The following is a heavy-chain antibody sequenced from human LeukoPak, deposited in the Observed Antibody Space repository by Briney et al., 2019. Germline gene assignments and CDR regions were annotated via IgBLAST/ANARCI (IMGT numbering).Heavy chain of an antibody. V-gene: IGHV4-39*01. CDR3: ARQLVDTAMVAGDY. CDR1: GGSISSSSYY. D-gene: IGHD5-18*01. J-gene: IGHJ4*02. CDR2: IYYSGST. Sequence: SSETLSLTCTVSGGSISSSSYYWGWIRQPPGKGLEWIGSIYYSGSTYYNPSLKSRVTTSVDTSKNQFSLKLSSVTAADTAVYYCARQLVDTAMVAGDYWGQGTLVTVSS.